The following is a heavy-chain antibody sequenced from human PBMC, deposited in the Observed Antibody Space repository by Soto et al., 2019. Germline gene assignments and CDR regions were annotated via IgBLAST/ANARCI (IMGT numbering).Heavy chain of an antibody. CDR3: ARDCTSTDFWSGVGGMEV. CDR2: ISYDGSNK. Sequence: PVGSLRLSCAASGFTFSSYAMHCVRQSPGKWLEWVAVISYDGSNKYYADSVRGRFTISRDNSKNTLYLQMNSLGAEDTAVYYCARDCTSTDFWSGVGGMEVWAQGTTVRVS. V-gene: IGHV3-30-3*01. CDR1: GFTFSSYA. D-gene: IGHD3-3*01. J-gene: IGHJ6*02.